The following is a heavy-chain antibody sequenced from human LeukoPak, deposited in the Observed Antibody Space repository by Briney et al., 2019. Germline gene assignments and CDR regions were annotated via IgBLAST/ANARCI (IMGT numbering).Heavy chain of an antibody. V-gene: IGHV3-7*01. D-gene: IGHD6-13*01. J-gene: IGHJ4*02. CDR1: GFTFTRYW. CDR2: IKQDGSEK. CDR3: ARDSSPPPSDY. Sequence: GGSLRLSCAASGFTFTRYWMSWVRQAPGKGLEWVANIKQDGSEKYYVDSVKGRFTIFRDNAKNSLYVQSNSLRAEDTAVYYCARDSSPPPSDYWGQGTLVTVSS.